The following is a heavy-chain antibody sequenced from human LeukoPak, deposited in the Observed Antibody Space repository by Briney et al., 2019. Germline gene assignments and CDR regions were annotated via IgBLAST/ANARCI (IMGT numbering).Heavy chain of an antibody. V-gene: IGHV3-7*01. CDR3: ATLDSGSDYFDY. D-gene: IGHD1-26*01. CDR1: GFTFSSYW. J-gene: IGHJ4*02. Sequence: GSLRLSCAASGFTFSSYWMSWVRQAPGKGLEWVANIKQDGSEKYYVDSVKGRFTISRDNAKNSLYLQMNSLRAEDTAVYYCATLDSGSDYFDYWGQGTLVTVSS. CDR2: IKQDGSEK.